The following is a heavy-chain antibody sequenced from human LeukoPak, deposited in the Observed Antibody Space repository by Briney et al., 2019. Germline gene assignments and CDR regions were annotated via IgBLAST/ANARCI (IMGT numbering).Heavy chain of an antibody. CDR2: IYSSGST. CDR3: ARDRYYYDSSGYYDHWYFDL. J-gene: IGHJ2*01. CDR1: GGSISSGSYY. D-gene: IGHD3-22*01. Sequence: SQTLSLTCTVSGGSISSGSYYWSWNRQPAGTGREWIGRIYSSGSTNYNPSLKSRVTISVDTSKNQFSLKLSSVTAADTAVYYCARDRYYYDSSGYYDHWYFDLWGRGTLVTVSS. V-gene: IGHV4-61*02.